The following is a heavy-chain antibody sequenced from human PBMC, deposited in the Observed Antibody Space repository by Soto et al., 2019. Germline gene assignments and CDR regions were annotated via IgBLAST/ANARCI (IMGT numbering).Heavy chain of an antibody. Sequence: QVQLQQWGAGLLKPSETLSLTCAVYGGSFSGYYWSWIRQPPGKGLEWIGEINHSGSTNYNPSLKSRVTISVDTSKNQFSLKLSSVTAADTAVYYCARGPGYCSGGSCYSGGGAFDIWGQGTMVTVSS. CDR1: GGSFSGYY. V-gene: IGHV4-34*01. D-gene: IGHD2-15*01. CDR3: ARGPGYCSGGSCYSGGGAFDI. CDR2: INHSGST. J-gene: IGHJ3*02.